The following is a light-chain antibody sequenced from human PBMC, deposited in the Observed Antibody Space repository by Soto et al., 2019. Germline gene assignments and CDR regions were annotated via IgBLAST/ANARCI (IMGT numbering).Light chain of an antibody. CDR3: QQALT. CDR2: GAS. CDR1: QTVSRYY. J-gene: IGKJ4*01. Sequence: VLTQSPGTLSLSPGGRAILSCRASQTVSRYYLSWYQKKPGQPPRLLIYGASTRASGVPDRFSGSGSGADFPLTISSLQPEDFAVYYCQQALTFGGGTTVEMK. V-gene: IGKV3D-7*01.